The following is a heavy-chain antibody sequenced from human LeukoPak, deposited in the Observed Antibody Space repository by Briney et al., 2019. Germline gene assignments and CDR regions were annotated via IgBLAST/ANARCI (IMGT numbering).Heavy chain of an antibody. CDR3: TRVSLEAGFNWFDP. Sequence: SQTLSLTCAISGDSVSSNGAAWNWIRQSPSRGLEWLGRTYYRSKWYNDYAVTVQSRITINPDTSKNQFSLQLTSVTPEDTAVYYCTRVSLEAGFNWFDPWGQGTLVTVSS. CDR1: GDSVSSNGAA. J-gene: IGHJ5*02. V-gene: IGHV6-1*01. CDR2: TYYRSKWYN. D-gene: IGHD6-19*01.